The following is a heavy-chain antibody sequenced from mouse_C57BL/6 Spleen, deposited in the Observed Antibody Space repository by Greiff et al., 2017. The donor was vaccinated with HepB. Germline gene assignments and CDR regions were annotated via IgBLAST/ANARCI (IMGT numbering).Heavy chain of an antibody. V-gene: IGHV5-4*01. CDR2: ISDGGSYT. Sequence: EVQRVESGGGLVKPGGSLKLSCAASGFTFSSYAMSWVRQTPEKRLEWVATISDGGSYTYYPDNVKGRFTISRDNAKNNLYLQMSHLKSEDTAMYYCARDAYYYGSSYYYAMDYWGQGTSVTVSS. CDR1: GFTFSSYA. D-gene: IGHD1-1*01. J-gene: IGHJ4*01. CDR3: ARDAYYYGSSYYYAMDY.